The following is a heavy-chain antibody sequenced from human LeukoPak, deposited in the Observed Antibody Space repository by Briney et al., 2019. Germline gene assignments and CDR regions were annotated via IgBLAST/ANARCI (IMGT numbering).Heavy chain of an antibody. CDR3: ARQIGSGWYYYFDY. D-gene: IGHD6-19*01. Sequence: PSETLSLTCTVSGYSISSGYYWSWIRQPAGKGLEWIGRIYTSGSTTYNPSLKSRVTMSVDTSKNQFSLKLRSVTAADTAVYYCARQIGSGWYYYFDYWGQGTLVTVSS. V-gene: IGHV4-4*07. J-gene: IGHJ4*02. CDR1: GYSISSGYY. CDR2: IYTSGST.